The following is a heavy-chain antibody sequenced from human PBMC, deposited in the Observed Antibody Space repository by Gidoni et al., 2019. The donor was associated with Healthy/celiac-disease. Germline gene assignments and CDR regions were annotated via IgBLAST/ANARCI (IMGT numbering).Heavy chain of an antibody. CDR1: GFTFSSYG. CDR2: IWNDGSNK. J-gene: IGHJ4*02. D-gene: IGHD3-10*01. Sequence: QVQLVESGGGVVQPGRSLRLSCAASGFTFSSYGMPWVRHAPGKGLEWVAVIWNDGSNKYYAYSGKGLFTISRDTSKTMHYLQMNSMRAEDTALYYWARDEYYGSGSAIDYWGQGTLVTVSS. V-gene: IGHV3-33*01. CDR3: ARDEYYGSGSAIDY.